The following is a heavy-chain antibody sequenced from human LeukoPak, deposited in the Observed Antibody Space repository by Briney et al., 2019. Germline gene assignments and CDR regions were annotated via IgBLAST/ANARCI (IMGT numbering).Heavy chain of an antibody. J-gene: IGHJ4*02. CDR1: GGTFSSYA. CDR3: ASGRPVPAAIRVDY. CDR2: IITILGTA. Sequence: SVKVSCKASGGTFSSYAISWVRQAPGQGLEWMGGIITILGTANYAQKFQGRVTITADESTSTAYMELSSLRSEDTAVYYCASGRPVPAAIRVDYWGQGTLVTVSS. D-gene: IGHD2-2*01. V-gene: IGHV1-69*13.